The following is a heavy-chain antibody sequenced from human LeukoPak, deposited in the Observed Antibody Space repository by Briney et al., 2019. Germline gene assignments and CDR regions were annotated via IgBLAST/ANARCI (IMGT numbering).Heavy chain of an antibody. J-gene: IGHJ4*02. CDR3: AKDRGAVTTGGYYFDY. CDR2: IRYDGSNK. D-gene: IGHD4-17*01. V-gene: IGHV3-30*02. CDR1: GFTFSSYG. Sequence: GGSLRLSCAASGFTFSSYGMHWVRQAPGKGLEWVAFIRYDGSNKYYADSVKGRFTISRDNSKNTLYLQMNSLRAEDTAVYYRAKDRGAVTTGGYYFDYWGQGTLVTVSS.